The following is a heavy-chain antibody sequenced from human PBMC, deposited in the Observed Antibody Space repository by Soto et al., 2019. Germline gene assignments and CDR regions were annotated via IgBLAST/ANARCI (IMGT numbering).Heavy chain of an antibody. Sequence: LRLSCAASGFTFSNSWMHWVRQVPGKGLVWVSRISSDGTTTNYAGSVKGRFTISRDNAENTLYLQMNSLRAEDTAVYYCARDHCSTSTCYTVWFDPWGQGTLVTVSS. CDR3: ARDHCSTSTCYTVWFDP. D-gene: IGHD2-2*02. V-gene: IGHV3-74*01. CDR2: ISSDGTTT. CDR1: GFTFSNSW. J-gene: IGHJ5*02.